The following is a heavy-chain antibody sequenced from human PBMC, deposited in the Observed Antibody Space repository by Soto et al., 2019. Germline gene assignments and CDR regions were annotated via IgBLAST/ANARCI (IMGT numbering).Heavy chain of an antibody. CDR2: INHSGST. Sequence: QVQLQQWGAGLLKPSETLSLTCAAYGGSFSGYYWSWIRQPPGKGLEWIGEINHSGSTNYNPSLKSRVTISVDTSKNQFSLKLSSVTAADTAVYYCARGYGGPTNDYWGQGTLVTVSS. CDR3: ARGYGGPTNDY. CDR1: GGSFSGYY. J-gene: IGHJ4*02. D-gene: IGHD3-10*01. V-gene: IGHV4-34*01.